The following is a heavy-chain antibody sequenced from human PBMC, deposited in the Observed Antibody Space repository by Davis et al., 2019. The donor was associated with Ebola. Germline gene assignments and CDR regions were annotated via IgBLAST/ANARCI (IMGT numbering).Heavy chain of an antibody. D-gene: IGHD1-26*01. V-gene: IGHV1-3*01. Sequence: AASVKVSCKASGYTFTSYAMHWVRQAPGQRLEWMGWINAGNGNTKYSQKFQGRVTITRDTSASTAYMELSSLRSEDTAVYYCARGWVGATSLKYYYGMDVWGQGTTVTVSS. CDR3: ARGWVGATSLKYYYGMDV. CDR2: INAGNGNT. J-gene: IGHJ6*02. CDR1: GYTFTSYA.